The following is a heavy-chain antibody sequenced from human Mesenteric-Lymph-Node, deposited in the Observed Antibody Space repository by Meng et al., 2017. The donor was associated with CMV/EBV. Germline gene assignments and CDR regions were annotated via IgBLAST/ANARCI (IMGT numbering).Heavy chain of an antibody. Sequence: QIQLPQSGQGVVKSAHTHSVPCHISGDSITSYNAVGSWIRQSPSRGCEWRGRTYYRSESYNDNAVSVKSRISVNLDTSKNQLSMNLNFVTPADTAVYCCAYFGDFPPLCWGQGTLVTVSS. D-gene: IGHD3-16*01. CDR2: TYYRSESYN. CDR3: AYFGDFPPLC. CDR1: GDSITSYNAV. V-gene: IGHV6-1*01. J-gene: IGHJ4*02.